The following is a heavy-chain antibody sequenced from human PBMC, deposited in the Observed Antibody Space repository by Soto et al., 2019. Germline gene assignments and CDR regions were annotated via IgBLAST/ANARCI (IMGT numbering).Heavy chain of an antibody. D-gene: IGHD3-10*01. CDR1: GGSISSYY. CDR3: ARDGNTMVRGVIFGFPGAFDI. CDR2: IYYSGST. J-gene: IGHJ3*02. Sequence: SETLSLTCTVSGGSISSYYWSWIRQPPGKGLEWIGYIYYSGSTNYNPSLKSRVTISVDTSKNQFSLKLSSVTAADTAVYYCARDGNTMVRGVIFGFPGAFDIWGQGTMVTVSS. V-gene: IGHV4-59*01.